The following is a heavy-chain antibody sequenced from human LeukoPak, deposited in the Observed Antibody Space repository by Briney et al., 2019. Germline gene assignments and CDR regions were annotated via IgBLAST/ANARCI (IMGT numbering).Heavy chain of an antibody. CDR2: IKSKTDGGTT. CDR1: GFTFSNAW. CDR3: TTDLYYYDSSGYYSTGDY. D-gene: IGHD3-22*01. J-gene: IGHJ4*02. V-gene: IGHV3-15*01. Sequence: PGGSLRLSCAASGFTFSNAWMSWVRQAPGKGLEWVGRIKSKTDGGTTDYAAPVKGRFTISRDDSKNTLYLQMNSLKTEDTAVYYCTTDLYYYDSSGYYSTGDYWGQGTLVIVSS.